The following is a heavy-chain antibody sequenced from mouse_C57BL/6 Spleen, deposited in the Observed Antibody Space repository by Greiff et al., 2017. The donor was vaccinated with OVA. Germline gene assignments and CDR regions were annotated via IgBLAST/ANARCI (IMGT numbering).Heavy chain of an antibody. CDR2: IHPNSGST. CDR1: GYTFTSYW. Sequence: QVQLKQPGAELVKPGASVKLSCKASGYTFTSYWMHWVKQRPGQGLEWIGMIHPNSGSTNYNEKFKSKATLTVDKSSSTAYMQLSSLTSEDSAVYYCARPSYGSSYGYFDVWGTGTTVTVSS. V-gene: IGHV1-64*01. J-gene: IGHJ1*03. CDR3: ARPSYGSSYGYFDV. D-gene: IGHD1-1*01.